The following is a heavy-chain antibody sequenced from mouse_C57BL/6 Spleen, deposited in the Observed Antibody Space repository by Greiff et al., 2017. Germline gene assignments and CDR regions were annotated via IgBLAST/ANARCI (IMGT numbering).Heavy chain of an antibody. CDR3: ARGDGYYDWYFDV. Sequence: QVQLQQSGAELVRPGTSVKVSCKASGYAFTNYLIEWVKQRPGQGLEWIGVINPGSGGTNYNEKFKGKATLTADKSSSTAYMQLSSLTSEDSAVYFCARGDGYYDWYFDVRGTGTTVTVSS. J-gene: IGHJ1*03. V-gene: IGHV1-54*01. D-gene: IGHD2-3*01. CDR2: INPGSGGT. CDR1: GYAFTNYL.